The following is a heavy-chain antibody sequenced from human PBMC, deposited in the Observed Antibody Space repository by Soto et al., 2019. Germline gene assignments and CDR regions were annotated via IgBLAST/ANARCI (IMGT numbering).Heavy chain of an antibody. CDR1: GFTFSSYW. V-gene: IGHV3-74*01. J-gene: IGHJ4*02. CDR3: SRAGGSNWQ. CDR2: INSDGSST. D-gene: IGHD7-27*01. Sequence: GGSLRLSCAASGFTFSSYWMHLVRQAPGKGLVWVSRINSDGSSTNYADFVKGRFAISRDNAKNTLYLQMNSLRVEDTAVYYCSRAGGSNWQWGQGILVAVSS.